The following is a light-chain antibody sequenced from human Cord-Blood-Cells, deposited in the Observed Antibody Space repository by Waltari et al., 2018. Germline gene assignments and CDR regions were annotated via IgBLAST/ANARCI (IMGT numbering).Light chain of an antibody. CDR2: KDS. V-gene: IGLV3-16*01. CDR1: ALTKKY. Sequence: SYELTQPPSVSVSPGQMARLTCSGEALTKKYAFWYQQKPGQFPVLVIYKDSERPSGIPERFSGSSSGTIVTLTISGVQAEDEADYYCLSADSSGTYPVFGGGTKLTVL. CDR3: LSADSSGTYPV. J-gene: IGLJ3*02.